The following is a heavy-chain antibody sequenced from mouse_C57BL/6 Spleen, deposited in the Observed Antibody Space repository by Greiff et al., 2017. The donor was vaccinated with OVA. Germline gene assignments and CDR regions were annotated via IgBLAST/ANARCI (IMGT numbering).Heavy chain of an antibody. J-gene: IGHJ1*03. V-gene: IGHV1-72*01. CDR1: GYTFTSYW. CDR3: TRNTTVVAHWYFDV. Sequence: VQLKQPGAELVKPGASVKLSCKASGYTFTSYWMHWVKQRPGRGLEWIGRIDPNSGGTKYNEKFKSKATMTVDKPSSTAYMPLSSLTSEDSAVYYDTRNTTVVAHWYFDVWGTGTTVTVSS. CDR2: IDPNSGGT. D-gene: IGHD1-1*01.